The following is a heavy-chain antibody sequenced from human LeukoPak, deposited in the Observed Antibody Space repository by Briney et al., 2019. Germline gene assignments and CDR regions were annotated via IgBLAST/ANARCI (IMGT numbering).Heavy chain of an antibody. CDR1: GGSISSYY. J-gene: IGHJ4*02. CDR2: IYYSGST. CDR3: ARWGYPGNY. D-gene: IGHD1-26*01. V-gene: IGHV4-59*01. Sequence: SETLSLTCTVSGGSISSYYWSWIRQPPGKGLEWIGYIYYSGSTDYNPSLKSRVTISVDTSKNQFSLKLSSVTAADTAVYYCARWGYPGNYWGQGTLVTVSS.